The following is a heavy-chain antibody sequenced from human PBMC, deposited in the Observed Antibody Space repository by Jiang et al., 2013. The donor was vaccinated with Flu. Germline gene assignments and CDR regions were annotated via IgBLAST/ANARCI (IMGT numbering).Heavy chain of an antibody. CDR2: IGWDNAK. V-gene: IGHV2-70*12. CDR3: AHRAGLMASFDF. CDR1: GFSLSTPGMC. Sequence: TLTCTFSGFSLSTPGMCVSWIRQPPGRALEWLAFIGWDNAKYYNAALRDRVTISRDTSKNQVVLTMTNMDPVDTATYYCAHRAGLMASFDFWGQGTLVTVSS. J-gene: IGHJ4*02. D-gene: IGHD3-10*01.